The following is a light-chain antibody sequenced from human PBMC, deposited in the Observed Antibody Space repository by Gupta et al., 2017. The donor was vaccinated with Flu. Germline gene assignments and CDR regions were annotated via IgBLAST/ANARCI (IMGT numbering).Light chain of an antibody. CDR1: QSISDY. Sequence: DIQMTQSPSTLSTSVGERVTITCRASQSISDYLAWYQQKPGKAPKVLIYKASNLESGVPSRFSDSGAGTEFTLTISSRQPDDFATYYCQQYDHYSPWTFGQGTKVEMK. V-gene: IGKV1-5*03. J-gene: IGKJ1*01. CDR3: QQYDHYSPWT. CDR2: KAS.